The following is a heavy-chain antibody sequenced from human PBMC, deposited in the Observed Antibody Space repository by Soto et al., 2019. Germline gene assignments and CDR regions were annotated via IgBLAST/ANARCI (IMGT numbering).Heavy chain of an antibody. Sequence: ASVKVSCKASGYTFSGFYMHWVRQAPGQGLGWMGWINPNSGGTKSAEKFQGRVTMTRDTSISTAYMELSRLTSDDTAVYYCASAAVTGTAGLDFWGQGTQVTVSS. D-gene: IGHD6-19*01. J-gene: IGHJ4*02. CDR2: INPNSGGT. CDR1: GYTFSGFY. CDR3: ASAAVTGTAGLDF. V-gene: IGHV1-2*02.